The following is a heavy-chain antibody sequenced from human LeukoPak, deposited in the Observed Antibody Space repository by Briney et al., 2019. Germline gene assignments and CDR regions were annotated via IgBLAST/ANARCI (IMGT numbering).Heavy chain of an antibody. CDR1: GFIVSSNY. CDR3: ARGHRADGYSYGPYYFDY. CDR2: INSGGST. J-gene: IGHJ4*02. D-gene: IGHD5-24*01. Sequence: GGSLRLSYAASGFIVSSNYMSWVRQAPGKGLEWVSVINSGGSTYHADSVKGRFTISRDNSKNTLYLQMNSLRAEDTAVYYCARGHRADGYSYGPYYFDYWGQGTLVTVSS. V-gene: IGHV3-53*01.